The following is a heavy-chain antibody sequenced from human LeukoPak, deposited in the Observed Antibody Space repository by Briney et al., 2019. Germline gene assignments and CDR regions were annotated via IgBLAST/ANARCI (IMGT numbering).Heavy chain of an antibody. V-gene: IGHV3-21*01. CDR1: GFTFSSYG. CDR2: ISSSGSYT. J-gene: IGHJ4*02. CDR3: ARLMYCSGGSCYPDY. Sequence: GGSLRLSCAASGFTFSSYGMNWVRQAPGKGLEWDSSISSSGSYTFYADSVKGRFTISRDNAKNSLYLQMNSLRAEDTAVYYCARLMYCSGGSCYPDYWGQGTLVTVSS. D-gene: IGHD2-15*01.